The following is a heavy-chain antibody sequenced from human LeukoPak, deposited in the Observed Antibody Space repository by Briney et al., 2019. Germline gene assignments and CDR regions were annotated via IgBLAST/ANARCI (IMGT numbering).Heavy chain of an antibody. CDR1: GYTFIDYY. CDR2: INPNNGGT. D-gene: IGHD2/OR15-2a*01. V-gene: IGHV1-2*02. Sequence: ASVKVSCKASGYTFIDYYIHWVRQAPGQGLEWMGWINPNNGGTNYAQKFQGRVTMTRDTSISTAYMELSRLTPDDTAVYYCARDPKIVHVAVNWFDPWGQGTLVTVSS. J-gene: IGHJ5*02. CDR3: ARDPKIVHVAVNWFDP.